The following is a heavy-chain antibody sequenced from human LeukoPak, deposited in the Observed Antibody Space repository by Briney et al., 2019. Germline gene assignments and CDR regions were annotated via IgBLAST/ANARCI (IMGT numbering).Heavy chain of an antibody. V-gene: IGHV4-39*07. D-gene: IGHD3-22*01. CDR1: GGSISSSSYY. Sequence: SETLSLTCTVSGGSISSSSYYWGWIRQPPGKGLEWIVSIYYSGSTYYNPSLKSRVTISVATSKNQFSLKLSSVTAADTAVYYCASRQWVFPYYDSSRVPFDPWGQGTLVTVSS. J-gene: IGHJ5*02. CDR3: ASRQWVFPYYDSSRVPFDP. CDR2: IYYSGST.